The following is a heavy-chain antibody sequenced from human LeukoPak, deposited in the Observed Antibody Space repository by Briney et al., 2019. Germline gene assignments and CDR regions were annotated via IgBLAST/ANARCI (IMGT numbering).Heavy chain of an antibody. Sequence: GGSLRLSCAASGFTFSSYSMNWVRQAPGKGLEWVSSISSSSYIYYADSVKGRFTISRDNAKNSLYLQMNSLRAEDTAVYYCARDDHAWGSSFDYWGQGTLVTVSS. CDR1: GFTFSSYS. V-gene: IGHV3-21*01. J-gene: IGHJ4*02. CDR2: ISSSSYI. CDR3: ARDDHAWGSSFDY. D-gene: IGHD3-16*01.